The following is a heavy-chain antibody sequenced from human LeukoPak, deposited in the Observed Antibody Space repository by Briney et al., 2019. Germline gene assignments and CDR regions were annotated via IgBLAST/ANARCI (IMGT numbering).Heavy chain of an antibody. CDR2: IYYSGST. D-gene: IGHD3-3*01. Sequence: SETLSLTCTVAGGSISSYYWSWIRQPPGKGLEWIGYIYYSGSTNYNPSLKSRVTISVDTSKNQFSLKLSSVTAADTAVYYCARGTIFGVALDAFDIWGQGTMVTVSS. CDR3: ARGTIFGVALDAFDI. CDR1: GGSISSYY. V-gene: IGHV4-59*01. J-gene: IGHJ3*02.